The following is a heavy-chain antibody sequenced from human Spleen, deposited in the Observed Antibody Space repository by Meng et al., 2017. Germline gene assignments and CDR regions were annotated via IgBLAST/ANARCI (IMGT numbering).Heavy chain of an antibody. D-gene: IGHD5-18*01. Sequence: QVQLVQSGAEVKKPGASVKVSCKASGYTFTAYYIHWVRQAPGQGLEWMGRINPNSGDAIYAQKFQGRVTMTRDTSISTAYMELSRLRSDDTAVYYCARDLGYSEGFDPWGQGTLVTVSS. CDR2: INPNSGDA. CDR1: GYTFTAYY. J-gene: IGHJ5*02. V-gene: IGHV1-2*06. CDR3: ARDLGYSEGFDP.